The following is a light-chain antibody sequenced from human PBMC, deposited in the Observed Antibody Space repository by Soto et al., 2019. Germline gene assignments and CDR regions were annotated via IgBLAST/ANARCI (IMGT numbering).Light chain of an antibody. J-gene: IGLJ2*01. V-gene: IGLV1-44*01. Sequence: QSVLNQPPSASGTPGQRVTISCSGSGSSIGTNTVNWYRQLPGTAPKLLIYGNNQRPSGVPDRFSGSKSGTSASLGISGLQSEDEADYYCAAWDGSLNNVLFGGGTKLTVL. CDR3: AAWDGSLNNVL. CDR1: GSSIGTNT. CDR2: GNN.